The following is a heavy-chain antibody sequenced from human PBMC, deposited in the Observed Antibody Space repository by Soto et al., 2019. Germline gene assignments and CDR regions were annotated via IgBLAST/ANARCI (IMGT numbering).Heavy chain of an antibody. CDR2: ISDDGSSK. Sequence: QVLLVESGGGVVQPGRSLRISCAVSGFTFSSFGMHWVRQAPGKGLEWVAVISDDGSSKHYADSLKGRFTISRDNSNNTPYLQMDSLGPEDTAVYYCAKDRWGDFGDLNVPGYWGQGTLVTVSS. CDR3: AKDRWGDFGDLNVPGY. J-gene: IGHJ4*02. D-gene: IGHD4-17*01. CDR1: GFTFSSFG. V-gene: IGHV3-30*18.